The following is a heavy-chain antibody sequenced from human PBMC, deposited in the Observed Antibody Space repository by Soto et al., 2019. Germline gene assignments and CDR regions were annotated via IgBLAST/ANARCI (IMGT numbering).Heavy chain of an antibody. V-gene: IGHV4-31*03. CDR1: GGSISSGGYY. CDR2: IYYSGST. CDR3: ARDLYASGIWYGMDV. J-gene: IGHJ6*02. Sequence: SETLSLTCTVSGGSISSGGYYWSWIRQHPGKGLEWIGYIYYSGSTYYNPSLKSRVTISVDTSKNQFSLKLSSVTAADTAVYYCARDLYASGIWYGMDVWGQGTTVTVSS. D-gene: IGHD3-10*01.